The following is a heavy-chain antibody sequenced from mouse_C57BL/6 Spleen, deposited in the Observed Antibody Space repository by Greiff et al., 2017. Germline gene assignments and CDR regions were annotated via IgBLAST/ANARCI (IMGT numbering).Heavy chain of an antibody. V-gene: IGHV1-64*01. CDR3: ARSGDSSVPLAY. CDR1: GYTFTSYW. J-gene: IGHJ3*01. D-gene: IGHD3-2*02. CDR2: IHPKSGST. Sequence: VQLQQPGAELVKPGASVKLSCKASGYTFTSYWMHWVKQRPGQGLEWIGMIHPKSGSTNYNEKFKSKATLTVDKASSTAYMQLSSLTSEDSAVYYCARSGDSSVPLAYWGKGTLVTVSA.